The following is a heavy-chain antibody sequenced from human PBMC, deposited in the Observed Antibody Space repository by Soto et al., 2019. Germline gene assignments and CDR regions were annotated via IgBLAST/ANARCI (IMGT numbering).Heavy chain of an antibody. J-gene: IGHJ5*02. V-gene: IGHV4-4*07. D-gene: IGHD3-3*01. CDR1: GGTISGYY. Sequence: GPGGSSETLSLTCTVTGGTISGYYWTWIRQSAGGGLEWIGRIYSSGSTNYNPSLKSRVTISLDTSMNHFSLRLSSVTAADTAVYYCARGQRFSDWFDPWGQGTLVTVSS. CDR2: IYSSGST. CDR3: ARGQRFSDWFDP.